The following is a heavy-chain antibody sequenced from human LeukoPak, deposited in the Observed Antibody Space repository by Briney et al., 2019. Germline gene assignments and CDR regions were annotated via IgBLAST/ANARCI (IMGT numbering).Heavy chain of an antibody. CDR2: IYYNGNT. CDR3: ARRGGSPLGAFDI. V-gene: IGHV4-59*01. J-gene: IGHJ3*02. Sequence: SETLSLTCTVSGVSISNYDWSWIRQPPGKGLELLGYIYYNGNTNYNPSLKSRVTISVDTSNNQFSLKLSSVTAADTALYYCARRGGSPLGAFDIWGQGTMVTVSS. CDR1: GVSISNYD. D-gene: IGHD1-26*01.